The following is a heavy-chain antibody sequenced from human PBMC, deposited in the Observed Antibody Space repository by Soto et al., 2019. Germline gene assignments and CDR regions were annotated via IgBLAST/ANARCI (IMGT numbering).Heavy chain of an antibody. D-gene: IGHD2-15*01. CDR2: IYTGGST. CDR3: ARASVGPPGGGSWTMPFDF. Sequence: SETLSLTCTVSGGSVSSYYWNWIRQPAGKGMEWIGRIYTGGSTNYNPSLKSRVTLSVDTSKNQFSLRLTSVAAPDTAVYYCARASVGPPGGGSWTMPFDFWGHGTLVT. J-gene: IGHJ4*03. CDR1: GGSVSSYY. V-gene: IGHV4-4*07.